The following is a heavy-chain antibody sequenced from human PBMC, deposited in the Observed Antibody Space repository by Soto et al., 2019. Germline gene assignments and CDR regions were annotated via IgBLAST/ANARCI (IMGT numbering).Heavy chain of an antibody. CDR3: ARGKYSSGWSTYWFDP. V-gene: IGHV1-46*03. Sequence: ASVTVSCQASGYTFTSYYMHWVRQAPGQGLEWMGIINPSGGSTSYAQKFQGRVTMTRDTSTSTVYMELSSLRSEDTAVYYCARGKYSSGWSTYWFDPWGQGTLVTVSS. CDR2: INPSGGST. J-gene: IGHJ5*02. D-gene: IGHD6-19*01. CDR1: GYTFTSYY.